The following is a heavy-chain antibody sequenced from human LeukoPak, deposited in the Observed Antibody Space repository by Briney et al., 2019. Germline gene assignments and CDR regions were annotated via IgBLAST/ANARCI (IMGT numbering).Heavy chain of an antibody. CDR3: ARRRAATTIYHYSMDF. D-gene: IGHD5/OR15-5a*01. CDR1: GYTFSTHW. CDR2: IYPSDSET. J-gene: IGHJ6*02. V-gene: IGHV5-51*01. Sequence: GESLKISCKASGYTFSTHWIAWVRQMPGKGLEWMGIIYPSDSETRYSPSFQGQVTISVDKSITTAYLQWRSLKASDTAMYYCARRRAATTIYHYSMDFWGHGTTVIVSS.